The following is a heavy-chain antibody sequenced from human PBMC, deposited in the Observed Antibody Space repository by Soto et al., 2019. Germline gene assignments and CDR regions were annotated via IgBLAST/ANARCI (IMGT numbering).Heavy chain of an antibody. Sequence: QVQLVESGGGVVQPGTSLRLSCAASGFTFKTHAMHWVRQAPGKGLEWMAVIAYDGNEKFYADSVKGRFTSSRDNSKNALYLQINTLRNEDTAVYYCGKEVGDYVPYYYGVDVWGQGTTVTVSS. V-gene: IGHV3-30*18. J-gene: IGHJ6*02. CDR3: GKEVGDYVPYYYGVDV. CDR1: GFTFKTHA. CDR2: IAYDGNEK. D-gene: IGHD1-26*01.